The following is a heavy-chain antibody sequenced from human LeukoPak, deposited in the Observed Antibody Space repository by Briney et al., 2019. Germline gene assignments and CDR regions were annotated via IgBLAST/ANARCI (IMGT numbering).Heavy chain of an antibody. D-gene: IGHD6-19*01. CDR1: GFTFSNAW. J-gene: IGHJ4*02. CDR2: ISSSSSTI. CDR3: ARDSSSGWKSFDY. Sequence: GGSLRLSCAASGFTFSNAWMSWVRQAPGKGLEWVSYISSSSSTIYYADSVKGRFTISRDNAKNSLYLQMNSLRAEDTAVYYCARDSSSGWKSFDYWGQGTLVTVSS. V-gene: IGHV3-48*01.